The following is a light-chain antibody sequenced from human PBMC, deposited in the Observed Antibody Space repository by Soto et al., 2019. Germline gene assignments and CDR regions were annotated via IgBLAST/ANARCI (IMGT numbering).Light chain of an antibody. CDR1: SSDIGTYNR. CDR3: CSFTTISTYV. Sequence: QSVLTQPASASGSPGQSITISCTGTSSDIGTYNRVSWYQQNPGKAPKLLIYEVSNRPLGVSNRFSGSKSGNTASLTISGLQAEDETDYYCCSFTTISTYVFGTGTKVTVL. V-gene: IGLV2-14*01. J-gene: IGLJ1*01. CDR2: EVS.